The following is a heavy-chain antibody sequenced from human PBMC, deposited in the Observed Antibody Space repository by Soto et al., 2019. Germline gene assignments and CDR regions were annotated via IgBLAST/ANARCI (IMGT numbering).Heavy chain of an antibody. CDR3: AAGEYCGGDCDTTEYFQH. V-gene: IGHV4-59*01. CDR1: GGSISSYY. CDR2: IYYSGST. D-gene: IGHD2-21*02. Sequence: QVQLQESGPGLVKPSETLSLTCTVSGGSISSYYWSWIRQPPGKGLEWIGYIYYSGSTNYNPSLKSRVTISVDTSKNQFYLKLSSVTAADTAVYYCAAGEYCGGDCDTTEYFQHWGQGTLVTVSS. J-gene: IGHJ1*01.